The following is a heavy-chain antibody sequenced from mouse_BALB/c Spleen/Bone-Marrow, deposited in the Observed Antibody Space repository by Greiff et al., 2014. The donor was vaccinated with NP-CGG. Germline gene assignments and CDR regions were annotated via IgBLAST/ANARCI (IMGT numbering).Heavy chain of an antibody. CDR3: ARSWDY. D-gene: IGHD4-1*01. CDR2: INPYNGAT. CDR1: GYSFTGYY. V-gene: IGHV1-31*01. Sequence: VQLQQYGPDLVKPGASVKISCKAPGYSFTGYYMHWVKQSHVKSLEWIGRINPYNGATTYNQNFKDKASLTVDKSSSTAYMELHGLASEDSAVYYCARSWDYWGQGTTLTVSS. J-gene: IGHJ2*01.